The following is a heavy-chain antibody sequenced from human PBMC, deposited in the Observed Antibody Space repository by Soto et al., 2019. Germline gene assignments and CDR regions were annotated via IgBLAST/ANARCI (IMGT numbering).Heavy chain of an antibody. V-gene: IGHV3-33*01. D-gene: IGHD5-18*01. J-gene: IGHJ4*02. CDR1: GFTFSGYA. Sequence: QVQLVESGGGVVQPGRSLRLSCAASGFTFSGYAMHWVRQAPGKGLEWVAVIWYDGTNTYYGDSVKGRFTVSRDNSKNTLWLQMSSLRVEDTAVYYCARASGYGYGEQTFDYWGQGTLVTVSS. CDR2: IWYDGTNT. CDR3: ARASGYGYGEQTFDY.